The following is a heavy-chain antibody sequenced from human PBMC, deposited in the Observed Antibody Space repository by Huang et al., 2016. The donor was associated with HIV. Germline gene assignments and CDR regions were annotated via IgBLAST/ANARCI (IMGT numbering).Heavy chain of an antibody. V-gene: IGHV3-53*01. Sequence: EVQLVESGVGLIQPGGSLRLSCAASGFTVRGNYMSWVRQAPGKGVEWVSISYSGGNRYYADSGKGRVTIYRDNSKNTLYLQMNSLRAEDTAVYYCAREDTVTTRNYYYVMDVWGQGTTVTVSS. J-gene: IGHJ6*02. CDR2: SYSGGNR. CDR3: AREDTVTTRNYYYVMDV. D-gene: IGHD4-17*01. CDR1: GFTVRGNY.